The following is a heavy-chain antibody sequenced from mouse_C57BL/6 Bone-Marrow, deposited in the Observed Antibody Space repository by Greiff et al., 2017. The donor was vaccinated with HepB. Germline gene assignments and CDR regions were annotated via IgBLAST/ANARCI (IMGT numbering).Heavy chain of an antibody. CDR2: IYPRSGNT. Sequence: VQLQQSGAELARPGASVKLSCKASGYTFTSYCISWVKQRTGQGLEWIGEIYPRSGNTYYNEKFKGKATLTADKSSSTAYMELSSLTSEDSAVYFCSGCGAMINNYGDYGDWGNGLTVSA. CDR3: SGCGAMINNYGDY. J-gene: IGHJ2*03. CDR1: GYTFTSYC. V-gene: IGHV1-81*01. D-gene: IGHD2-4*01.